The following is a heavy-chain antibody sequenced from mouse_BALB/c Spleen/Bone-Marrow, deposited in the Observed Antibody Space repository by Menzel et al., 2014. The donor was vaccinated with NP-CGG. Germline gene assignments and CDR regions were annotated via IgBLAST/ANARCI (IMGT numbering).Heavy chain of an antibody. CDR3: AKSGYGSSHDY. J-gene: IGHJ2*01. Sequence: QVQLQHSGAELVRPGFSVKISCKASGYVFSTYWMNWVKQRPGRGLEWIGQIYPGDGDPNYNGKFKGTATRTADKSSSTAYMQLNILTSEDSSVYFCAKSGYGSSHDYWGQGTTLTVSS. CDR2: IYPGDGDP. D-gene: IGHD1-1*01. CDR1: GYVFSTYW. V-gene: IGHV1-80*01.